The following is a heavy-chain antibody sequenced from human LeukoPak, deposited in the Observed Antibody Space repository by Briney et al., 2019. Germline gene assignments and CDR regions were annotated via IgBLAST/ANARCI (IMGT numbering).Heavy chain of an antibody. Sequence: PSETLSLTCSVSGDSIGPYYWSWIRQPAGKGLEWIGRIYTSGTTYYNPSLKSRVTFSLDTSKNHFSLKLTSVTAADTAVYYCATKTAPPRRVDSSDIWGQGTMVTVSS. CDR2: IYTSGTT. CDR3: ATKTAPPRRVDSSDI. J-gene: IGHJ3*02. D-gene: IGHD5-18*01. CDR1: GDSIGPYY. V-gene: IGHV4-4*07.